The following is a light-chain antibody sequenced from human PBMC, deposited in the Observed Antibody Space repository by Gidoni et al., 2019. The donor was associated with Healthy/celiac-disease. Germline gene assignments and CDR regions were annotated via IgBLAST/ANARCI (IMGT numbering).Light chain of an antibody. CDR3: QQYGSSPLFT. CDR2: GAS. V-gene: IGKV3-20*01. CDR1: QSVSSSN. Sequence: EIVLTQSPGTLSLSPRERATFSCRASQSVSSSNLAWYQQKPGQAPRLLIYGASSRATGIPDRFSGSGSGTDFTLTISRLEPEDFAVYYCQQYGSSPLFTFGPGTKVDIK. J-gene: IGKJ3*01.